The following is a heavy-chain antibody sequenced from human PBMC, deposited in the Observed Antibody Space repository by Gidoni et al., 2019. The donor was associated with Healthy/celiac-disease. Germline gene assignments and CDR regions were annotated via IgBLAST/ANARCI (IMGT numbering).Heavy chain of an antibody. CDR2: MNPNSGNT. J-gene: IGHJ3*02. D-gene: IGHD6-13*01. CDR3: ARVLWGAAGFEDAFDI. V-gene: IGHV1-8*01. CDR1: GYTFTSYD. Sequence: QVQLVQSGAEVKKPGASVKVSCKASGYTFTSYDINWVRQATGQGLEWMGWMNPNSGNTGYAQKFQGRVTMTRNTSISTAYMELSSLRSEDTAVYYCARVLWGAAGFEDAFDIWGQGTMVTVSS.